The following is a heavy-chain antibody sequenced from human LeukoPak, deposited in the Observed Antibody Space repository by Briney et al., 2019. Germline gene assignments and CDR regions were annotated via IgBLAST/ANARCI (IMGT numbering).Heavy chain of an antibody. D-gene: IGHD1-1*01. Sequence: ASVKVSCKASGYTFTGYYMHWVRQAPGQGLEYMGMINPSGGSTVYTQKFQGRITMSKDTSTSTVYMDLYSLRSEDTAVYYCASLTKRDAFDIWGQGTMVTVSS. CDR1: GYTFTGYY. CDR2: INPSGGST. J-gene: IGHJ3*02. V-gene: IGHV1-46*01. CDR3: ASLTKRDAFDI.